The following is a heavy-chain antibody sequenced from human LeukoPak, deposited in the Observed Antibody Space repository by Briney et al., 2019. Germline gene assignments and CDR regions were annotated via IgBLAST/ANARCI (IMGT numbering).Heavy chain of an antibody. J-gene: IGHJ4*02. CDR3: AKGTPMVRGLFDY. CDR1: GFTVNSNY. Sequence: PGGSLRLSCAASGFTVNSNYMSWVRQAPGKGLEWVSVIYSGGSTYYADSVKGRFTISRDNSKNTLYLQMNSLRAEDTAVYYCAKGTPMVRGLFDYWGQGTLVTVSS. V-gene: IGHV3-53*01. D-gene: IGHD3-10*01. CDR2: IYSGGST.